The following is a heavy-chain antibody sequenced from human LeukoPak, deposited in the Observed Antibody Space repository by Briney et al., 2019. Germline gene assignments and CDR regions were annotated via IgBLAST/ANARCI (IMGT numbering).Heavy chain of an antibody. CDR1: GGSFSGYY. V-gene: IGHV4-59*01. CDR3: ARTTTVRGTYYMDV. D-gene: IGHD3-10*01. CDR2: IYYSGST. J-gene: IGHJ6*03. Sequence: PSETLSPTCAVHGGSFSGYYWSWIRQPPGKGLEWIGYIYYSGSTNYNLSLKSRVTISVDTSKNRFSLKLRSVTAADTAAYYCARTTTVRGTYYMDVRGKGTTVTVSS.